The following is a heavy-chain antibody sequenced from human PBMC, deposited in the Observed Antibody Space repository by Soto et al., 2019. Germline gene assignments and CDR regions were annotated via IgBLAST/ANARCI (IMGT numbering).Heavy chain of an antibody. CDR1: GFSLSTSGVG. V-gene: IGHV2-5*02. Sequence: QITLKESGPTLVKPTQTLTLTCTFAGFSLSTSGVGVGWIRQPPGKALEWLALTYWDDDKRYSPSLKSRLTXTXATSKNQVVLTMTTMDPVDTATYYCAHRQRTVYFDYWGQGTLVTVSS. J-gene: IGHJ4*02. D-gene: IGHD4-17*01. CDR3: AHRQRTVYFDY. CDR2: TYWDDDK.